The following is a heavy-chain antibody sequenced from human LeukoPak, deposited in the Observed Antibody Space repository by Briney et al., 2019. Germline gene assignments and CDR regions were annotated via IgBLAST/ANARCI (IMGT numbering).Heavy chain of an antibody. J-gene: IGHJ4*02. Sequence: GGSLRLSCAASGFTFSSYTMHWVRQAPGKGLEYVSGISSNGGSTYYANSVKDRFTISRDNSKNTLYLQMGSLRAEDMALYYSDTVVYYYANSSGFYSTPSYYFDYWGQGTLVTVSS. CDR1: GFTFSSYT. V-gene: IGHV3-64*01. CDR2: ISSNGGST. CDR3: DTVVYYYANSSGFYSTPSYYFDY. D-gene: IGHD3-22*01.